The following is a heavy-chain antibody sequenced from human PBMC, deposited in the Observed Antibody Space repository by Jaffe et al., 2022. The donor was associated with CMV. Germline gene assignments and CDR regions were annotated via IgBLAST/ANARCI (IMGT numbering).Heavy chain of an antibody. Sequence: QVQLVESGGGVVQPGRSLRLSCAASGFTFSSYGMHWVRQAPGKGLEWVAVIWYDGSNKYYADSVKGRFTISRDNSKNTLYLQMNSLRAEDTAVYYCARDLKTAYWYFDLWGRGTLVTVSS. J-gene: IGHJ2*01. CDR3: ARDLKTAYWYFDL. CDR1: GFTFSSYG. V-gene: IGHV3-33*01. CDR2: IWYDGSNK.